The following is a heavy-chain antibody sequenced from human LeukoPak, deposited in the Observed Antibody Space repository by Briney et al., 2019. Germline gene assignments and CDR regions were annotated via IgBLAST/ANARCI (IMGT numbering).Heavy chain of an antibody. V-gene: IGHV3-21*01. J-gene: IGHJ4*02. CDR2: ISSSSSYI. CDR3: ARDQGYGGSGSYFDY. CDR1: GFTFSNAW. D-gene: IGHD3-10*01. Sequence: PGGSLRLSCAASGFTFSNAWMNWVRQAPGKGLEWVSSISSSSSYIYCADSVKGRFTISRDNAKNSLYLQMNSLRAEDTAVYYCARDQGYGGSGSYFDYWGQGTLVTVSS.